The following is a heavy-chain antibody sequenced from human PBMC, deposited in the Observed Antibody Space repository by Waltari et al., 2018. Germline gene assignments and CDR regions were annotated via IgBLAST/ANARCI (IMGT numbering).Heavy chain of an antibody. V-gene: IGHV1-3*01. Sequence: QVQLVQSGAEVKKPGASVKVSCKASGYTFTSYAMHWVRQAPGQRLKWMGWINAGNGNTKYSQKFQGRVTITRDTSASTAYMELSSLRSEDTAVYYCARDYAAGTSGGYWGQGTLVTVSS. CDR2: INAGNGNT. CDR1: GYTFTSYA. J-gene: IGHJ4*02. CDR3: ARDYAAGTSGGY. D-gene: IGHD6-13*01.